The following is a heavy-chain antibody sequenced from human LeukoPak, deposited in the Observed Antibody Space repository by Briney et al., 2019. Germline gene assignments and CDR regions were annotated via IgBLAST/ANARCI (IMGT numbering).Heavy chain of an antibody. CDR2: VNTVSSYI. D-gene: IGHD3-22*01. V-gene: IGHV3-21*01. Sequence: PGGSLRLSCAASGFDLHTYEMNWVRQAPGKGLEWVASVNTVSSYIYYADSMRGRFTISRDNAKNSLFLQMNSLRAEDTAVYYCARLRRNSDRSDFFYYYDHWGQGTLVTVSS. CDR1: GFDLHTYE. J-gene: IGHJ4*02. CDR3: ARLRRNSDRSDFFYYYDH.